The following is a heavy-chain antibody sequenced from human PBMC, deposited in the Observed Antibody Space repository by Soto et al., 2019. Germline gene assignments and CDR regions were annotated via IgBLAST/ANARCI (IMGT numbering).Heavy chain of an antibody. CDR3: ATVHNTSRSFDY. J-gene: IGHJ4*02. D-gene: IGHD1-20*01. Sequence: XEWLRLSCAACGFTVNIYARTWVRQAPGKGLEWVSTTGATGRTTYYSDSVKGRFTVSRDNSKNTLDLQMSNLRAEDTAVYYCATVHNTSRSFDYWGQGTLVTVSS. CDR1: GFTVNIYA. CDR2: TGATGRTT. V-gene: IGHV3-23*01.